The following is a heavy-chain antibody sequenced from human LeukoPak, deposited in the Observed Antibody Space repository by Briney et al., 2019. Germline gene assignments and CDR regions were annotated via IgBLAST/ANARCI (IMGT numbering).Heavy chain of an antibody. D-gene: IGHD1-26*01. CDR2: IYSSGGT. J-gene: IGHJ4*02. Sequence: SETLSLTCTVSGGSISGYYWGWIRQPPGKGLEWIGYIYSSGGTNYNPSLKSRVTISVDTSKNQFSLKLSSVTAADTAVYYCARDQSGSYAIDSWGQGTLVTVSS. CDR3: ARDQSGSYAIDS. V-gene: IGHV4-59*01. CDR1: GGSISGYY.